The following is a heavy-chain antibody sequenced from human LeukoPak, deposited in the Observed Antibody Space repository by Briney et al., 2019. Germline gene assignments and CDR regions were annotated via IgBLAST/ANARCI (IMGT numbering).Heavy chain of an antibody. Sequence: SETLSLTCTVSDDSISTSGHYWGWIRQPPGKGLEWIGSISDSGNTYYNPSLKTRVTISVDTSGIQFSLKLTSVTAADTAVYYCARDRAVGYDFWSGYYSDVWGKGTTVIVSS. CDR1: DDSISTSGHY. V-gene: IGHV4-39*07. CDR3: ARDRAVGYDFWSGYYSDV. CDR2: ISDSGNT. J-gene: IGHJ6*04. D-gene: IGHD3/OR15-3a*01.